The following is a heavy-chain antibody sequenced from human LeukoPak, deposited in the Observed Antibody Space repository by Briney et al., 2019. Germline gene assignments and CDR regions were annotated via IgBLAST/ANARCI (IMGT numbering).Heavy chain of an antibody. CDR3: ARALLHFDILTGYHNQAYGMDV. CDR1: GGSISSGGYY. Sequence: SETLSLTCTVSGGSISSGGYYWTWIRQHPGKDLEWIGYIYYSGTTYYNPSLKSRVTISVDTSKNQFSLKLSSVTAVDTAVYYRARALLHFDILTGYHNQAYGMDVWGQGTTVTVSS. CDR2: IYYSGTT. D-gene: IGHD3-9*01. V-gene: IGHV4-31*03. J-gene: IGHJ6*02.